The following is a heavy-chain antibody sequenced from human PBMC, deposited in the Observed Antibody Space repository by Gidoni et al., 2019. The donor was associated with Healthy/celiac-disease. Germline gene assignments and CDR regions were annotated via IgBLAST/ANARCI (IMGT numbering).Heavy chain of an antibody. Sequence: QVTLTESGPVLVKPTETLTLTCTVSGFSLSNARMGVSWIRQPPGKALEWLAHIFSNDEKSYSTSLKSRLTISKDTSKSQVVLTMTNMDPVDTATYYCARTYYYDSSGYLHYYYGMDVWGQGTTVTVSS. V-gene: IGHV2-26*01. D-gene: IGHD3-22*01. CDR1: GFSLSNARMG. CDR2: IFSNDEK. J-gene: IGHJ6*02. CDR3: ARTYYYDSSGYLHYYYGMDV.